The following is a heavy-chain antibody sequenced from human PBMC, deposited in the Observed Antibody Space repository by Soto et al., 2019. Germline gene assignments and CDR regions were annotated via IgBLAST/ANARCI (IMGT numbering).Heavy chain of an antibody. CDR1: GGSISSYY. D-gene: IGHD2-8*01. Sequence: PSETLSLTCTVSGGSISSYYWSWIRQPPGKGLEWFGYIYYSGSTNYNPSLKGRVTLSVDMSKNQFSLRLSSVTGADTAVYYCARGCCASFDYWGQGTLVTVAS. J-gene: IGHJ4*02. CDR3: ARGCCASFDY. V-gene: IGHV4-59*01. CDR2: IYYSGST.